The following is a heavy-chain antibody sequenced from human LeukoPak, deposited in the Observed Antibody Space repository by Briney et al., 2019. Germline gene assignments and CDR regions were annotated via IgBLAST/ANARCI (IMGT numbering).Heavy chain of an antibody. D-gene: IGHD3-10*01. CDR2: IKSKTVGGTT. CDR3: TTVMVRGVLVNYFDY. V-gene: IGHV3-15*01. J-gene: IGHJ4*02. CDR1: GFTFSNAW. Sequence: DPGGSLRLSCAASGFTFSNAWMSWVRQAPGKGLEWVGRIKSKTVGGTTDYAAPVKGRFTISRDDSKNTLYLQMNSLKTEDTAVYYCTTVMVRGVLVNYFDYWGQGTLVTVSS.